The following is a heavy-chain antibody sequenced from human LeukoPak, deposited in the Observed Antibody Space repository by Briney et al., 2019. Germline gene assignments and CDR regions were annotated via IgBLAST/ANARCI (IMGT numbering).Heavy chain of an antibody. Sequence: PSETLSLTCSVSGASISTLNYYWGWVRQPPGRGLEWIGSIYYGGSTYYNPSLKSRVTISVDTSKNQFSLKLSSVTAADTAVYYCAGHFGRWPISGWGQGTLVTVSS. J-gene: IGHJ4*02. V-gene: IGHV4-39*01. D-gene: IGHD5-24*01. CDR3: AGHFGRWPISG. CDR1: GASISTLNYY. CDR2: IYYGGST.